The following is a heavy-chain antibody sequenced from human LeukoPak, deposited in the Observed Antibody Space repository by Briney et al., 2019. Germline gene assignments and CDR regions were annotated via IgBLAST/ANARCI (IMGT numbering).Heavy chain of an antibody. CDR2: IHYSGST. CDR1: DDSINNNY. CDR3: ARRGLNRQNFDY. V-gene: IGHV4-59*08. J-gene: IGHJ4*02. D-gene: IGHD3-16*01. Sequence: SETLSLTCTVSDDSINNNYWSWIRQPPGKELECIGYIHYSGSTNYNPSLKSRVTISIDTSKNQFSLKLNSVTAADTAVYYYARRGLNRQNFDYWGQGTLVTVSS.